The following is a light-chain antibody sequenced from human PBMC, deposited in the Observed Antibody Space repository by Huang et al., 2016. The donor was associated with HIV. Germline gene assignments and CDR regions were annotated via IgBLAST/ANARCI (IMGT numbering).Light chain of an antibody. V-gene: IGKV3-11*01. CDR1: QSVSIY. J-gene: IGKJ1*01. CDR3: QQRSDWPGT. Sequence: EIVLTQSPVTLSLSPGERATLSCRASQSVSIYLAWYQQKPGQAPRLLIYDASNRAAGIPARFSGSGSGTDFTLTISSLEPEDFAVYYCQQRSDWPGTFGQGTKVEIK. CDR2: DAS.